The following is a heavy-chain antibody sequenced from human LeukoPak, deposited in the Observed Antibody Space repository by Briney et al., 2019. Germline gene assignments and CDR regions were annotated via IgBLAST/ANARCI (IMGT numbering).Heavy chain of an antibody. J-gene: IGHJ4*02. CDR3: ARSGRGTYYYFDL. CDR1: GYTFTSYA. CDR2: ISGYNGNT. V-gene: IGHV1-18*01. Sequence: PLASVKVSCKASGYTFTSYAMNWVRQAPGQGLEWMGWISGYNGNTNYAQKFLGRVSMTADTSTSTAYMELRSLTSDDTAVYYCARSGRGTYYYFDLWGLGTLVTVSS. D-gene: IGHD5-12*01.